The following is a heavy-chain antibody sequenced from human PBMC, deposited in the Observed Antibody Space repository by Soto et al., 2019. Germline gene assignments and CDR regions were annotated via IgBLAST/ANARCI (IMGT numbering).Heavy chain of an antibody. D-gene: IGHD2-15*01. CDR1: GYTFTGYY. CDR2: INPNSGGT. V-gene: IGHV1-2*04. CDR3: ARDLGYCSGGSCSHQPWFDP. J-gene: IGHJ5*02. Sequence: GASVKVSCKASGYTFTGYYMHWVRQAPGQGLEWMGWINPNSGGTNYAQKFQGWVTMTRDTSISTAYMELGRLRSDDTAVYYCARDLGYCSGGSCSHQPWFDPWGQGTLVTVSS.